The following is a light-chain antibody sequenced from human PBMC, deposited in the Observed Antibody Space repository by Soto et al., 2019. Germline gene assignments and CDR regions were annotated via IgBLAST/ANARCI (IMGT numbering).Light chain of an antibody. CDR1: TNDIGGYNY. CDR3: CSYTISATLV. J-gene: IGLJ3*02. CDR2: EVR. V-gene: IGLV2-14*01. Sequence: QSVLTQPASVSGSPGQSITISCSGTTNDIGGYNYVSWYQHHPGKVPKVIIYEVRNRPSGVSNRFSGSKSGNTASLTISGLQAEDEGDYYCCSYTISATLVFGRGTKLTVL.